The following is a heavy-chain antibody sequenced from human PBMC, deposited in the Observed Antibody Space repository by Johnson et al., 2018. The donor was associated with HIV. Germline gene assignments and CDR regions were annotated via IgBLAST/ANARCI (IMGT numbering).Heavy chain of an antibody. CDR2: TRNKANSYTT. V-gene: IGHV3-72*01. J-gene: IGHJ3*02. Sequence: VQLVESGGGLVKPGGSLRLSCAASGFTFSDYYMSWVRQAPGKGLEWVGRTRNKANSYTTEYAASVKGRFTISRDNSKNTLYLQMNSLRAEDTALDYCAKDGSGWARGAFDSWGQGTMVTVSS. D-gene: IGHD6-25*01. CDR3: AKDGSGWARGAFDS. CDR1: GFTFSDYY.